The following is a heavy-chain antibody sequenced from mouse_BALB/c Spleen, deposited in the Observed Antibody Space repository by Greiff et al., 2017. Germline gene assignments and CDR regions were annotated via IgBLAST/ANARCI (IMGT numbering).Heavy chain of an antibody. CDR1: GFTFSNYW. D-gene: IGHD2-4*01. V-gene: IGHV6-6*02. J-gene: IGHJ2*01. CDR3: TRQDYDVRDFDY. CDR2: IRLKSNNYAT. Sequence: EVKVEESGGGLVQPGGSMKLSCVASGFTFSNYWMNWVRQSPEKGLEWVAEIRLKSNNYATHYAESVKGRFTISRDDSKSSVYLQMNNLRAEDTGIYYCTRQDYDVRDFDYWGQGTTLTVSS.